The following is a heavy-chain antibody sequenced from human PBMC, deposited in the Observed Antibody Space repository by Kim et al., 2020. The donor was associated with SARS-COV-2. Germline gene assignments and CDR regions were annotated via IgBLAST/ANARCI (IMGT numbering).Heavy chain of an antibody. J-gene: IGHJ5*02. V-gene: IGHV4-39*07. CDR2: IYYSGST. CDR1: GGSISSSSYY. D-gene: IGHD6-19*01. Sequence: SETLSLTCTVSGGSISSSSYYWGWIRQPPGKGLEWIGSIYYSGSTYYNPSLKSRVTISVDTSKNQFSLKLSSVTAADTAVYYCARAGLQWLAFDGYNWFDPWGQGTLVTVSS. CDR3: ARAGLQWLAFDGYNWFDP.